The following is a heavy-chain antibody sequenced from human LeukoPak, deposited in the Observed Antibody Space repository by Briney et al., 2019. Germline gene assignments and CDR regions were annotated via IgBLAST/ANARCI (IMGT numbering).Heavy chain of an antibody. D-gene: IGHD6-13*01. J-gene: IGHJ3*02. CDR2: ISGSGGST. Sequence: GGSLRLSCAASGITFSSYGMSWVRQAPGKGLEWVSAISGSGGSTYYADSVKGRFTISRDNSKNTLYLQMNSLRAEDTAVYYCAREGVAAAGTDAFDIWGQGTMVTVSS. V-gene: IGHV3-23*01. CDR3: AREGVAAAGTDAFDI. CDR1: GITFSSYG.